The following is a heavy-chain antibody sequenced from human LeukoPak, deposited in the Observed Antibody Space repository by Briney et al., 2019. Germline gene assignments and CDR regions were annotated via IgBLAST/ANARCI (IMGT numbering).Heavy chain of an antibody. CDR2: INPSGGST. Sequence: ASVKVSCKASGYTFTSYYMHWVRQAPGQGLEWMGIINPSGGSTSYVQKFQGRVTMTRDTSTSTVYMELSSLRSEDTAVYYCARAYYYDSSGYYSLGDYWGQGTLVTVSS. D-gene: IGHD3-22*01. J-gene: IGHJ4*02. CDR1: GYTFTSYY. V-gene: IGHV1-46*01. CDR3: ARAYYYDSSGYYSLGDY.